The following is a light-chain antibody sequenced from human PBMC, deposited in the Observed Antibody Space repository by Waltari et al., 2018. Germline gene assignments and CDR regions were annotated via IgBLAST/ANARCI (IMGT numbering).Light chain of an antibody. CDR3: AAWDDSLNGWV. V-gene: IGLV1-44*01. Sequence: QSVLTQPPSASGPPGQRVTISCSGSSSHIGRTPVHGYQQLPGTAPKLRIYSNNQRPSGVPDRFSGSKSGTSASLAISGLQSEDEADYYCAAWDDSLNGWVFGGGTKLTVL. CDR2: SNN. J-gene: IGLJ3*02. CDR1: SSHIGRTP.